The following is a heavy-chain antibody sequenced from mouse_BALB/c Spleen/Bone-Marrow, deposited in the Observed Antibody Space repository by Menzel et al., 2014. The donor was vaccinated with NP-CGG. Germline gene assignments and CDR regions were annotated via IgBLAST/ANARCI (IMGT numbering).Heavy chain of an antibody. CDR2: INPFNDGI. CDR3: ARGTTVVGDY. J-gene: IGHJ2*01. V-gene: IGHV1-14*01. Sequence: VQLKQSGPELVKPGASVKMSCMASGYTFTSYVMHWVKQKPGQGLEWIGYINPFNDGIEYNEKFKVKAILTSDKSSSTAYMELSSLTSEDSAVYYCARGTTVVGDYWGQGTTLTVSS. CDR1: GYTFTSYV. D-gene: IGHD1-1*01.